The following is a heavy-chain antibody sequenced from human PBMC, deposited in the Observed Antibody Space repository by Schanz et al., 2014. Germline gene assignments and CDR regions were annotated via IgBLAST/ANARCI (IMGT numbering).Heavy chain of an antibody. J-gene: IGHJ4*02. CDR3: ARDGDFDY. CDR2: IWYDGSNK. Sequence: VQLLESGGGLVQPGGSLRLSCVASGFNFYTSAMTWVRQAPGKGLEWVAIIWYDGSNKYYADSVKGRFTISRDNSKNTLFLQMSSLRAEDTAVYYCARDGDFDYWGQGTLVTVSS. CDR1: GFNFYTSA. V-gene: IGHV3-33*01.